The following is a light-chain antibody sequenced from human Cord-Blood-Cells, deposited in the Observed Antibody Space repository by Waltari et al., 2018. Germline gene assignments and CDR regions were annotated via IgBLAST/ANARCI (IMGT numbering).Light chain of an antibody. Sequence: PGQSITLSCTGTSSDVGSYNIVSWYQQHPGKAPKLMIYEVSKRPSGVSNRFSGSKSGNTASLTISGLQAEDEADYYCCSYAGSSTFYVFGTGTKVTVL. CDR3: CSYAGSSTFYV. V-gene: IGLV2-23*02. J-gene: IGLJ1*01. CDR2: EVS. CDR1: SSDVGSYNI.